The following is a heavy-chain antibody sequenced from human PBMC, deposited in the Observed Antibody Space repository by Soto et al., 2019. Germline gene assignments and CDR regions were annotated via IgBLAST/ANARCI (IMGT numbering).Heavy chain of an antibody. D-gene: IGHD2-15*01. CDR1: GYSFTSHA. CDR2: INAGNGNT. Sequence: QVQLVQSGAEVKKPGASVKVSCKASGYSFTSHAMHWVRQAPGQRLEWMGWINAGNGNTKYSQKFQGRVTITRDTSASTAYMELSSLRSEGRAVYYCLGYCSGGSCYSRGYWGQGALVTVSS. J-gene: IGHJ4*02. V-gene: IGHV1-3*01. CDR3: LGYCSGGSCYSRGY.